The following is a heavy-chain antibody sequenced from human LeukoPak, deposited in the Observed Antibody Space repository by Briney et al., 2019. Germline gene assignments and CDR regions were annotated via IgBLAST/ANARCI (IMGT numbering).Heavy chain of an antibody. V-gene: IGHV3-74*01. Sequence: PGGSLRLSCAASGFTFSSYWMHWVRQAPGKGLVWVSRIISDGSDTSYADSVKGRFTISRDNAKNTLYLQMNSLRGEDTAVYYCARAVVPGSWFDPWGQGTLVTVSS. CDR1: GFTFSSYW. D-gene: IGHD4-23*01. J-gene: IGHJ5*02. CDR2: IISDGSDT. CDR3: ARAVVPGSWFDP.